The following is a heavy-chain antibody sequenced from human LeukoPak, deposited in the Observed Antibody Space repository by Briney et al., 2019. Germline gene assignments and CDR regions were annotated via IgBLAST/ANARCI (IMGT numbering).Heavy chain of an antibody. CDR3: ARSYCTSTSCHFDY. CDR2: IKQDESEK. J-gene: IGHJ4*02. D-gene: IGHD2-2*01. Sequence: PGGSLRLSCTASGFTLSNYWMSWVRQTPEKGLGWVANIKQDESEKVYVDSVKGRFTISRDNAKSSLYLQMSGLRADDTAVYYCARSYCTSTSCHFDYWGQGALVTVSS. V-gene: IGHV3-7*02. CDR1: GFTLSNYW.